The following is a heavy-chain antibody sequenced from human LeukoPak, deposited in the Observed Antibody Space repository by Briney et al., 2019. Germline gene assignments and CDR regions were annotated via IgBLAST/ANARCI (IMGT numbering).Heavy chain of an antibody. V-gene: IGHV3-48*03. CDR3: AGEDRWRIFDY. D-gene: IGHD5-24*01. J-gene: IGHJ4*02. CDR2: ISSSGSTI. CDR1: GFTFSSYE. Sequence: GSLRLSCAASGFTFSSYEMNWVRQAPGKGLEWVSYISSSGSTIYYADSVKGRFTISRDNAKNSLYLQMNSLRAEDTAVYYCAGEDRWRIFDYWGQGTLVTVSS.